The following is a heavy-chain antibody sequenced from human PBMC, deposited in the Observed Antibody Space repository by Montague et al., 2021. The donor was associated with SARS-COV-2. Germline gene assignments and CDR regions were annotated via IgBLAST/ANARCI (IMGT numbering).Heavy chain of an antibody. V-gene: IGHV4-34*01. Sequence: VHGTSFSGYYWNWIRQPPGKGLEWIGEINHGGSTKYSPSLKSRLTISADTSENQFSLKLTSVAAADTAVYYCARLRDGVVPSPILGVGPYYSYYYMDVWGRGTTVTVSS. CDR1: GTSFSGYY. D-gene: IGHD3-10*01. CDR3: ARLRDGVVPSPILGVGPYYSYYYMDV. CDR2: INHGGST. J-gene: IGHJ6*03.